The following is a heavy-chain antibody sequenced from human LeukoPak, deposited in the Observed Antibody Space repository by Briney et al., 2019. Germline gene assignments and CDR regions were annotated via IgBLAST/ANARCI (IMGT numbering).Heavy chain of an antibody. Sequence: GGSLRLSCAASGFTFSDYYMSWIRQAPGKGLEWVSYISSSGSTIYYADSVKGRFTISRDNAKNSLYLQMNSPRAEDTAVYYCARDRVYYDILTGYWVYWGQGTLVSVSS. CDR3: ARDRVYYDILTGYWVY. D-gene: IGHD3-9*01. V-gene: IGHV3-11*04. J-gene: IGHJ4*02. CDR1: GFTFSDYY. CDR2: ISSSGSTI.